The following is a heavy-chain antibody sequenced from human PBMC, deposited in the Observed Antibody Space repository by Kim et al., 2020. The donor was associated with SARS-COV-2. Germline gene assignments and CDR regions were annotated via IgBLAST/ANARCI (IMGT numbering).Heavy chain of an antibody. CDR3: ARHGRGFSSAYSRESAFDI. J-gene: IGHJ3*02. CDR1: SDSISDHY. CDR2: ILYSGST. V-gene: IGHV4-59*08. D-gene: IGHD3-22*01. Sequence: SETLSLTCTVSSDSISDHYWSWIRQPPGKGLEWIGFILYSGSTNYNPSLEGRVTISVGTSKNQFSLKLTSMTAADTAVYYCARHGRGFSSAYSRESAFDIWGQGTMVTVSS.